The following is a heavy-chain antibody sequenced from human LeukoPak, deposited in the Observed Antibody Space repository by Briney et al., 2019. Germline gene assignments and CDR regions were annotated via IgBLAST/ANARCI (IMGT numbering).Heavy chain of an antibody. CDR3: AKDIGSGWPNNWFDP. J-gene: IGHJ5*02. Sequence: GGSLRLSCAASGFTFSSYAMSWVRQAPGKGLEWVSAISGSGGSTYYADSVKGRFTISRDNAKNSLYLQMNSLRAEDTALYYCAKDIGSGWPNNWFDPWGRGTLVTVSS. V-gene: IGHV3-23*01. CDR1: GFTFSSYA. CDR2: ISGSGGST. D-gene: IGHD6-19*01.